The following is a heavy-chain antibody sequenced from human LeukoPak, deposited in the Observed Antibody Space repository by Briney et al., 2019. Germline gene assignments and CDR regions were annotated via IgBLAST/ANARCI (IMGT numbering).Heavy chain of an antibody. D-gene: IGHD3-22*01. Sequence: SVKVSCKASGYTFTGYYMHWVRQAPGQGLEWMGWINPNSGATHYAQKFQGRVTMTGDTSINTAYMDLSRLRSDDTAVYYCATSTMIVVITEGYWGQGTLVTVSS. CDR2: INPNSGAT. CDR1: GYTFTGYY. J-gene: IGHJ4*02. V-gene: IGHV1-2*02. CDR3: ATSTMIVVITEGY.